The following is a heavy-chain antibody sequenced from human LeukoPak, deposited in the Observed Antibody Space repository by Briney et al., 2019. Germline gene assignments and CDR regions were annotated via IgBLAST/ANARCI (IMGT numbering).Heavy chain of an antibody. J-gene: IGHJ5*02. V-gene: IGHV1-69*05. CDR1: GGTFSSYA. CDR2: IIPIFGTA. D-gene: IGHD5-18*01. Sequence: GASVKVSCKASGGTFSSYAISWVRQAPGQGLEWTGRIIPIFGTANYARKFQGRVTITTDESTSTAYMELSSLRSEDTAVYYCARDRIQLWSNWFDPWGQGTLVTVSS. CDR3: ARDRIQLWSNWFDP.